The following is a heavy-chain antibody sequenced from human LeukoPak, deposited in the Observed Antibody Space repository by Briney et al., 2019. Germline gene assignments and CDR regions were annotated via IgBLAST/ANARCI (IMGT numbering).Heavy chain of an antibody. Sequence: GGSLKLSCAASGFTFDDYAMHWVRQAPGKGLEWVSGISWNSGSIGYADSVKGRFTISRDNAKNSLYLQMNSLRAEDTALYYCAKDPHPFIAAAGSWFDPWGQGTLVTVSS. D-gene: IGHD6-13*01. V-gene: IGHV3-9*01. CDR3: AKDPHPFIAAAGSWFDP. J-gene: IGHJ5*02. CDR2: ISWNSGSI. CDR1: GFTFDDYA.